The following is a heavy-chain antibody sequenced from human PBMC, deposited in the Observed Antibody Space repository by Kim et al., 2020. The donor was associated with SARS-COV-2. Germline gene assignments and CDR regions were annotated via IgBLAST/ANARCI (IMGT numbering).Heavy chain of an antibody. D-gene: IGHD2-2*01. CDR3: ARQLIYCSSTSGYDNYYDYGMDV. CDR2: IYYSGST. V-gene: IGHV4-59*08. CDR1: GGSISSYY. J-gene: IGHJ6*02. Sequence: SETLSLTCTVSGGSISSYYWSWIRQPPGKGLEWIGYIYYSGSTNYNPSLKSRVTISVDTSKNQFSLKLSSVTAADTAVYYCARQLIYCSSTSGYDNYYDYGMDVWGQGTTVTVSS.